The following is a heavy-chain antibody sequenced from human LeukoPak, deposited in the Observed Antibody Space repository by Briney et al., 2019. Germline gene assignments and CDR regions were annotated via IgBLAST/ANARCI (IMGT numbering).Heavy chain of an antibody. V-gene: IGHV4-34*01. J-gene: IGHJ4*02. CDR1: GGSFSGYY. D-gene: IGHD3-10*01. CDR2: INHSGST. CDR3: ARGEGSGSYYKYYFDY. Sequence: SETLSLTCAVYGGSFSGYYWSWIRQPPGKGLGWIGGINHSGSTNYNPSLKSRVTISVDTSKNQFSLKLSSVTAADTAVYYCARGEGSGSYYKYYFDYWGQGTLVTVSS.